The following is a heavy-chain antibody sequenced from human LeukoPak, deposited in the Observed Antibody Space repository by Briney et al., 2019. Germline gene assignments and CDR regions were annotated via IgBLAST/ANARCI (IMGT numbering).Heavy chain of an antibody. CDR2: IYYRGST. J-gene: IGHJ4*02. CDR3: ARGDAAMNLVRN. V-gene: IGHV4-59*01. Sequence: PSETLSLTCTVSGGSISTYYWSWIRQPPGKGLEWIGYIYYRGSTNYNPSLKSRVTISVDTSKNQFSLKLRSVTAADTAVYFCARGDAAMNLVRNWGQGTLVTVSS. D-gene: IGHD5-18*01. CDR1: GGSISTYY.